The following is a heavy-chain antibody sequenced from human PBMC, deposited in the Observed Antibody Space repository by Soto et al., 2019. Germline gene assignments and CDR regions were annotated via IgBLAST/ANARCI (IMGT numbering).Heavy chain of an antibody. CDR1: GFTFITYA. CDR3: AKDPLEYTYSYLDY. D-gene: IGHD5-18*01. Sequence: PGGSLRLSCAASGFTFITYAMTWCRQAPGKGLEWVSTITGSGGSTYYADSVKGRFTISRDNSKNTLYLQMNSLRAEDTAVYYCAKDPLEYTYSYLDYWGQGTLVTVSS. J-gene: IGHJ4*02. V-gene: IGHV3-23*01. CDR2: ITGSGGST.